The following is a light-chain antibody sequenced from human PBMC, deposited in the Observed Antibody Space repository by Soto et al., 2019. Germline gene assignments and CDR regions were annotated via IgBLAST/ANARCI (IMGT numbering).Light chain of an antibody. Sequence: EIVLTQSPGTLSLSPGERATLSCRASQTVSSSFLAWYQQTPGQAPRLLIYAASSRATGIPDRFSGSGSGTDFTLTISRLEPEDFAVYYCQQYGSSPRITFGQGTRLEIK. J-gene: IGKJ5*01. CDR2: AAS. CDR1: QTVSSSF. CDR3: QQYGSSPRIT. V-gene: IGKV3-20*01.